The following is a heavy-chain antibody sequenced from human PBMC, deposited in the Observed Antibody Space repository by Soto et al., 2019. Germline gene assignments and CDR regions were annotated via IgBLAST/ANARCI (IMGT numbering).Heavy chain of an antibody. CDR1: GFIFSNYV. V-gene: IGHV3-23*04. CDR3: AKRPRALLTFDY. D-gene: IGHD1-26*01. J-gene: IGHJ4*02. Sequence: EVQLVDSGGGLVQPGGSLRLSCAASGFIFSNYVMSWVRQAPGKGLEWVSSISDSGGTSYYADSVKGRFPISRDNSKNTLYLQMTSLRAEDTAIYYCAKRPRALLTFDYWGQGTLVTVSS. CDR2: ISDSGGTS.